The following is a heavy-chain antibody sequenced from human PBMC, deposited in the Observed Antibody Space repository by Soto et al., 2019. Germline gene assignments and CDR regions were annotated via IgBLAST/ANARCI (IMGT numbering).Heavy chain of an antibody. CDR2: INQDGNEK. V-gene: IGHV3-7*01. J-gene: IGHJ5*02. Sequence: EVQLMESGGGLVQPGGSLRLSCAASGFTFSTYWMDWVRQTPGKGLEWVANINQDGNEKNYVDSVRGRFTISRDNARNSLYLQMSSLTAEDSAMHYCSRSLISWGQGVLVTVSS. CDR3: SRSLIS. CDR1: GFTFSTYW.